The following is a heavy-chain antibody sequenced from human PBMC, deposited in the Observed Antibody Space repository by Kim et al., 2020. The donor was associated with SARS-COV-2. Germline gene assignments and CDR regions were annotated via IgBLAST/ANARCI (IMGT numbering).Heavy chain of an antibody. CDR3: ARDRVAGPAENFQH. J-gene: IGHJ1*01. CDR2: ISSSSSYI. CDR1: GFTFSSYS. V-gene: IGHV3-21*01. Sequence: GGSLRLSCAASGFTFSSYSMNWVRQAPGKGLEWVSSISSSSSYIYYADSVKGRFTISRDNAKNSLYLQMNSLRAEDTAVYYCARDRVAGPAENFQHWGQGTLVTVSS. D-gene: IGHD6-19*01.